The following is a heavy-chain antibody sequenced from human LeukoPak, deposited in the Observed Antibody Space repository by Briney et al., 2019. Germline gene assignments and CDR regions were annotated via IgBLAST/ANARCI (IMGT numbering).Heavy chain of an antibody. D-gene: IGHD3-22*01. CDR1: GGSISSGDYY. CDR3: ARAPYYYDSSGFDY. CDR2: IYYSGST. Sequence: SETLSLTCTVSGGSISSGDYYWSWIRQPPGKGLEWIGYIYYSGSTYYNPSLKSRVTISVDTSKNQFSLKLSSVTAADTAVYYCARAPYYYDSSGFDYWGQGTLVTVSS. V-gene: IGHV4-30-4*01. J-gene: IGHJ4*02.